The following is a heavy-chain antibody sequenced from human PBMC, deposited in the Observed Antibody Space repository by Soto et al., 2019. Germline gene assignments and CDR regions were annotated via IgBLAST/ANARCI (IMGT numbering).Heavy chain of an antibody. CDR3: ARDAGGPADY. D-gene: IGHD2-15*01. CDR1: GYTFTSYY. J-gene: IGHJ4*02. CDR2: INPSGGST. Sequence: GASVKVSCKASGYTFTSYYMHWVRQAPGQGLEWMGIINPSGGSTSYAQKFQGRVTMTRDTSTSTVYMELSSVTAADTAVYYCARDAGGPADYWGQGTLVTVSS. V-gene: IGHV1-46*01.